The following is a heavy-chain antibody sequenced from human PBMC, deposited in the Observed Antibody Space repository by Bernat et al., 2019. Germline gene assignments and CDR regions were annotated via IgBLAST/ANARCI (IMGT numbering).Heavy chain of an antibody. CDR3: ARKWFGEKDAFDI. D-gene: IGHD3-10*01. CDR2: IYYSGST. J-gene: IGHJ3*02. Sequence: QVQLQESGPGLVKPSQTLSLTCTVSGGSISSGGYYWSWIRQHPGKGLEWIGYIYYSGSTYYNPSHKSRVTISVDTSKNQFSLKLSSVTAADTAVYYCARKWFGEKDAFDIWGQGTMVTVSS. V-gene: IGHV4-31*03. CDR1: GGSISSGGYY.